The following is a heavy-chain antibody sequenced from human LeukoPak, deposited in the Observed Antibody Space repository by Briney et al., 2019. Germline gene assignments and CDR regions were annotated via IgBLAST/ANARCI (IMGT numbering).Heavy chain of an antibody. J-gene: IGHJ5*02. CDR2: ISSSTTTI. V-gene: IGHV3-48*01. CDR3: TRDRFYVWFDP. Sequence: PGGSLRLSCAASGFSLSSYSMNWVRQAPGKGLEWVSYISSSTTTIYYADSVKGRFTISRDNAKNSLYLQMNSLKTEDTAVYYCTRDRFYVWFDPWGQGTLVTVSS. D-gene: IGHD3-16*01. CDR1: GFSLSSYS.